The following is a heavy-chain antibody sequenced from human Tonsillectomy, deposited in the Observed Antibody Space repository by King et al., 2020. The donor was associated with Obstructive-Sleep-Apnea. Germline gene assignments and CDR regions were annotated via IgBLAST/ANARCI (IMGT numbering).Heavy chain of an antibody. CDR1: GFTFSSYW. CDR3: ARVPLVEMANWFDP. Sequence: VQLVESGGGLVQPGGSLRLSCAASGFTFSSYWMHWVRQAPGKGLVWVSRINSDGSSTSYADSVKGRFTISRDNAKNTLYLQINSLRAEDTAVYYCARVPLVEMANWFDPWGQGTLVTVSS. CDR2: INSDGSST. D-gene: IGHD5-24*01. V-gene: IGHV3-74*01. J-gene: IGHJ5*02.